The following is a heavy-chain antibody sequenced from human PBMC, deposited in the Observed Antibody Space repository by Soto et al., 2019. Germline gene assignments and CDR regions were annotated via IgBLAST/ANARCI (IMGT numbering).Heavy chain of an antibody. CDR3: ARGLNGYLYYFDY. CDR2: INAGNGNT. J-gene: IGHJ4*02. CDR1: GYTFTSYA. D-gene: IGHD5-18*01. Sequence: ASVKVSCKASGYTFTSYAMHWVRQAPGQRLEWMGWINAGNGNTKYSQKFQSRVTITRDTSASTAYMELSSLRSEDTAVYYCARGLNGYLYYFDYWGQGTLVTVSS. V-gene: IGHV1-3*01.